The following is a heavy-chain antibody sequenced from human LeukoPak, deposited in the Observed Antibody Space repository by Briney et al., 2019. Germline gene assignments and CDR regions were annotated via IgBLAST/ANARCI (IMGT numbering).Heavy chain of an antibody. J-gene: IGHJ4*02. CDR1: GGSISSSIYY. V-gene: IGHV4-39*01. CDR2: IYYSGST. CDR3: ARQLRYFDWSHFDY. Sequence: PSETLSLTCTVSGGSISSSIYYWGWIRQPPGKGLEWIGSIYYSGSTYYNPSLKSRVTISVDTSKNQFSLKLSSVTAADTAVYYCARQLRYFDWSHFDYWGQGTLVTVSS. D-gene: IGHD3-9*01.